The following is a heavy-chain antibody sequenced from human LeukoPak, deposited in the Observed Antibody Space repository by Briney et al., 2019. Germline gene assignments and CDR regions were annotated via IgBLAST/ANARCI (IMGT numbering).Heavy chain of an antibody. CDR1: GGSISSYY. Sequence: SSETLSLTCTVSGGSISSYYWSWIRQPPGKGLEWIGYIYHSGSTNYNPSLKSRVTISVDTSKNQFSLKLSSVTAADTAVYYCARNYYDTPIDLWGRGTLVTVSS. D-gene: IGHD3-22*01. V-gene: IGHV4-59*01. J-gene: IGHJ2*01. CDR2: IYHSGST. CDR3: ARNYYDTPIDL.